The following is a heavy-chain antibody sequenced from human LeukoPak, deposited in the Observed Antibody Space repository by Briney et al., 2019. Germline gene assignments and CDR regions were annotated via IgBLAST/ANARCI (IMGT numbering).Heavy chain of an antibody. CDR1: EFTFSSYT. CDR2: ISSSGGTA. J-gene: IGHJ4*02. D-gene: IGHD5-12*01. CDR3: ARAHGGLVPTIAFDY. V-gene: IGHV3-23*01. Sequence: GGYLRLSCAASEFTFSSYTMSWVRQAPGKGLGWVSGISSSGGTAYYADSVKGRFTISRDNSKNTLCLQMNSLRAEDTAVYYCARAHGGLVPTIAFDYWGQGTLVTVSS.